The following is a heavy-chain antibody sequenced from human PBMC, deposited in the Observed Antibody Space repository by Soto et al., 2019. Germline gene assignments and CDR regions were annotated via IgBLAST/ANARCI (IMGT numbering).Heavy chain of an antibody. CDR2: IDPSDSYT. Sequence: PGGSLKISRKGSGYSFTRYWISWVRQKPGKGLEWMGRIDPSDSYTNYSPSFQGHVTISADKSISTAYLQWSSLKASDTAMYYCARHSNSGGGIYYGMDVWGQGTTVTVSS. CDR1: GYSFTRYW. CDR3: ARHSNSGGGIYYGMDV. J-gene: IGHJ6*02. D-gene: IGHD6-19*01. V-gene: IGHV5-10-1*01.